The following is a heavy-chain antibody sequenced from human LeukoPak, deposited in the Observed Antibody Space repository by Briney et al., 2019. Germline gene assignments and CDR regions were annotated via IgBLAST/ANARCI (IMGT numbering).Heavy chain of an antibody. V-gene: IGHV3-23*01. CDR3: AKDHGYSGYVVSDY. J-gene: IGHJ4*02. CDR2: ISGSGGST. D-gene: IGHD5-12*01. CDR1: GFTFSSYA. Sequence: GGSLRLSCAASGFTFSSYAMSWVRQAPGKGLEWVSAISGSGGSTYYADSVKGRFTISRGNSKNTLYLQMNSLRAEDTAVYYCAKDHGYSGYVVSDYWGQGTLVTVSS.